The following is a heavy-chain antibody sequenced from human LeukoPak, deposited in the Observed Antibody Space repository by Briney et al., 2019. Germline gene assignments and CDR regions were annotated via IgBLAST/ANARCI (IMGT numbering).Heavy chain of an antibody. CDR3: AIAAGWEQAY. CDR2: INQDGSAT. V-gene: IGHV3-7*01. D-gene: IGHD1-26*01. J-gene: IGHJ4*02. Sequence: GGSLRLSCAASGFTFSTYWMSWVRQAPGKGLEWVANINQDGSATNYVDSAKGRFIVSRDNAKNSVFLQMSSLRAEDTAVYYCAIAAGWEQAYWGQGTLLTVSS. CDR1: GFTFSTYW.